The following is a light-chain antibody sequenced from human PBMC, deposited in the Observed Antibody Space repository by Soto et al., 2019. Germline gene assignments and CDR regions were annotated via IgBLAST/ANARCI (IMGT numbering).Light chain of an antibody. CDR1: QSVSSN. CDR2: GAS. J-gene: IGKJ1*01. CDR3: QQYNNWPRTT. Sequence: ITLTQSPPTLSVSPGERATLSCRASQSVSSNLAWYQQKPGQAPRLLIYGASTRATGIPARFSGSGSGTEFTLTISSLQSEDFAVYYCQQYNNWPRTTFGQGTKVDI. V-gene: IGKV3-15*01.